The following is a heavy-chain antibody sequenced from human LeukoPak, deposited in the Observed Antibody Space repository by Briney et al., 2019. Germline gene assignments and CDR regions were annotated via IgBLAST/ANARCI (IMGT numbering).Heavy chain of an antibody. CDR2: IKDDGKEK. CDR3: ARDRTPGYYDFWSGYSYFDY. D-gene: IGHD3-3*01. J-gene: IGHJ4*02. Sequence: GGSLRLSCAASGFTISVYWMSWVRQAPGKGLEWVANIKDDGKEKDYVDSVKGRFTISRDNAKNSLYLQMNSLRAEDTAVYYCARDRTPGYYDFWSGYSYFDYWGQGTLVTVSS. V-gene: IGHV3-7*01. CDR1: GFTISVYW.